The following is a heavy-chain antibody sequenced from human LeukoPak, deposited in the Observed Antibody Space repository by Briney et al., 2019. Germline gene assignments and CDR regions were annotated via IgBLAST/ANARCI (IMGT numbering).Heavy chain of an antibody. J-gene: IGHJ1*01. Sequence: SETLSLTCTVSGGSLSSYYWSWIRQPPGKGLEWIGYIYYSGSTNYNPSLKSRVTISVDTSKNQFSLKLSSVTAADTAVYYCARGGAARLHFQNWGQGTLVTVSS. CDR2: IYYSGST. V-gene: IGHV4-59*01. CDR3: ARGGAARLHFQN. CDR1: GGSLSSYY. D-gene: IGHD6-6*01.